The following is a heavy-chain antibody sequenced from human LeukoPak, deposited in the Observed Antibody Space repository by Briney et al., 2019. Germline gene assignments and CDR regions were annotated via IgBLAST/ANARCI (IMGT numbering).Heavy chain of an antibody. CDR1: GFTFSSYG. CDR2: ISYDGSNK. CDR3: ARIRSSTWYNWFDP. Sequence: GGSLRLSCAASGFTFSSYGMHWVRQAPGKGLEWVAVISYDGSNKYYADSVKGRFTISRDNSKNTLYLQMNSLRAEDTAVYYCARIRSSTWYNWFDPWGQGTLVTVSS. V-gene: IGHV3-30*19. D-gene: IGHD2-2*01. J-gene: IGHJ5*02.